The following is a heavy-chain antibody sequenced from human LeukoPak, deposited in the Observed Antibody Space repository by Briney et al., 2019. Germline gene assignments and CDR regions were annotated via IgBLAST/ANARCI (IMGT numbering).Heavy chain of an antibody. CDR3: ARAQSDYSSGYYPFDY. CDR2: IYRDGST. CDR1: GFTVSGSY. Sequence: GGSLRLSCAASGFTVSGSYMSWVRHVPGRGLECVSDIYRDGSTYYADSVKGRFTISRDNTRNTVYLQMNSLRAEDTAVYYCARAQSDYSSGYYPFDYWGQGTLVTVSS. V-gene: IGHV3-53*01. D-gene: IGHD3-22*01. J-gene: IGHJ4*02.